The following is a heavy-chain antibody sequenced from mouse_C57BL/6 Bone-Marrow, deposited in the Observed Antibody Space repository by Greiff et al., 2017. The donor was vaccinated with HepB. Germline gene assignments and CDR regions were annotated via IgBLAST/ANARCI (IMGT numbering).Heavy chain of an antibody. CDR2: IGPGSGST. V-gene: IGHV1-77*01. Sequence: VQLQQSGAELVKPGASVKISCKASGYTFTDYYINWVKQRPGQGLEGIGKIGPGSGSTYYNEKFKGKATLTADKSSSTAYMQLSSLTSEDSAVYFCAREVARGYAMDYWGQGTSVTVSS. CDR3: AREVARGYAMDY. CDR1: GYTFTDYY. D-gene: IGHD1-1*01. J-gene: IGHJ4*01.